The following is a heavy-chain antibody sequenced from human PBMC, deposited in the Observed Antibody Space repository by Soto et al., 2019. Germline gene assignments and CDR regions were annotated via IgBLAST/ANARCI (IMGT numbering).Heavy chain of an antibody. V-gene: IGHV3-64D*06. CDR3: ARGFYGLDV. Sequence: EVQLVESGGGLVQPGGSLRLSCSASGFTLSGRSMHWVRQAPGKGLEYVSGVSPDGNNEYYTDSVKGRFTISRYNSKNISHLHMRILRPEDTAVFYCARGFYGLDVWGQGTTVTVSS. CDR2: VSPDGNNE. J-gene: IGHJ6*02. CDR1: GFTLSGRS.